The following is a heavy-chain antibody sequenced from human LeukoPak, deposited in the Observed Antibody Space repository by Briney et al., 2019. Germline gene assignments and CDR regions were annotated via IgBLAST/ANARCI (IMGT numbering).Heavy chain of an antibody. Sequence: ASVKVSCKASGYTFTGYYMHWVRQAPGQGLEWMGWINPNSGGTNYAQKFQGRVTMTRDTSISTAYMELSRLGSDDTAVYYCARGVSGWNYVGSYYYYMDVWGKGTTVTVSS. J-gene: IGHJ6*03. CDR3: ARGVSGWNYVGSYYYYMDV. V-gene: IGHV1-2*02. D-gene: IGHD1-7*01. CDR2: INPNSGGT. CDR1: GYTFTGYY.